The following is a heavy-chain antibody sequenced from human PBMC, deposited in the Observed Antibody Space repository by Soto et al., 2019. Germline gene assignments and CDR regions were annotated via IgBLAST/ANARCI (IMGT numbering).Heavy chain of an antibody. Sequence: PSETLSLTCTVSGGSISSYYGSWIRQPPGKGLEWIGYIYYSGSTNYNPSLKSRVTISVDTSKNQFSLKLSSVTAADTAVYYCARHSITMVPDYYYMDVWGKGTTVTVSS. CDR2: IYYSGST. J-gene: IGHJ6*03. V-gene: IGHV4-59*08. CDR1: GGSISSYY. D-gene: IGHD3-10*01. CDR3: ARHSITMVPDYYYMDV.